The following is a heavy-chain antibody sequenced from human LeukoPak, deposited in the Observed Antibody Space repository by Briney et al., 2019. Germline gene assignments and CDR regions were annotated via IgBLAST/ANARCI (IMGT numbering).Heavy chain of an antibody. CDR2: INPSGGST. Sequence: ASVKLSCNGSGYSFTSYYRYWVWLRPGQGLELMGIINPSGGSTSSAQTFQGRVTMTRDMSTSTVYMELSSLRSEDTAVYYRASILHCSSTSCYPDAFDLWGQGTMVTVSS. V-gene: IGHV1-46*01. D-gene: IGHD2-2*01. CDR1: GYSFTSYY. J-gene: IGHJ3*01. CDR3: ASILHCSSTSCYPDAFDL.